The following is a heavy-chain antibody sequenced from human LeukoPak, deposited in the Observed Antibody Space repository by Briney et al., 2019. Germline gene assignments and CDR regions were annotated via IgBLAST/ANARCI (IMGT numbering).Heavy chain of an antibody. CDR2: MRQDGNDK. CDR3: ARDAYNCASDR. CDR1: GFTFRDYW. D-gene: IGHD1-1*01. J-gene: IGHJ5*02. Sequence: GGSLRLSCAASGFTFRDYWMTWVRQAPGKGLEWVATMRQDGNDKYYVDSVKGRFTISRDNAKNSLYLQMNSLRVEDTAVYYCARDAYNCASDRWGQGTLVIVSS. V-gene: IGHV3-7*01.